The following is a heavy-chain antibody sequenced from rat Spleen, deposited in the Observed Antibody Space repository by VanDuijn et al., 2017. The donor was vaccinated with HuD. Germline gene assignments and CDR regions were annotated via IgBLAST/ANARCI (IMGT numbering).Heavy chain of an antibody. CDR1: GFSLTSYN. D-gene: IGHD2-5*01. V-gene: IGHV2-30*01. CDR2: IWTGGST. Sequence: QVQLKESGPGLVQPSQTLSLTCTVSGFSLTSYNVHWVRQPTGKGLEWMGIIWTGGSTDYNSALKSRLSISRDTSKSQVFLKMNSLQTEDIATYYCAREQDTPGVMDAWGQGASVTVSS. J-gene: IGHJ4*01. CDR3: AREQDTPGVMDA.